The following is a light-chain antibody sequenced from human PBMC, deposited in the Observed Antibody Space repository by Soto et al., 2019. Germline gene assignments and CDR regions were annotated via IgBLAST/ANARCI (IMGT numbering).Light chain of an antibody. CDR3: QQYGSPLT. CDR2: GAS. J-gene: IGKJ4*01. V-gene: IGKV3-20*01. CDR1: QSVSSSY. Sequence: EIVLTQSPGTLSLSPGERATLSCRASQSVSSSYLAWYQQKPGQAPRLLIYGASSRATGIPDRFSGSGSVTDFTLTISRLEPEDFAVYYCQQYGSPLTFGGGTKVDIK.